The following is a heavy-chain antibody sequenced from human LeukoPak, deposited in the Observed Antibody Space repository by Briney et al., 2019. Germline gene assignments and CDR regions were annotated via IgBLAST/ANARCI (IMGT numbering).Heavy chain of an antibody. Sequence: PSETLSLTCTVSGGCISSSSYYWGWIRQPPGKGLEWSGSIYYSGSTYYNPSLKSRVTISVDTSKNLFSLKLSSVTAADTAVYYCARGAVGLAVAGRAEYFQHWGQGTLVTVSS. CDR1: GGCISSSSYY. V-gene: IGHV4-39*07. J-gene: IGHJ1*01. D-gene: IGHD6-19*01. CDR2: IYYSGST. CDR3: ARGAVGLAVAGRAEYFQH.